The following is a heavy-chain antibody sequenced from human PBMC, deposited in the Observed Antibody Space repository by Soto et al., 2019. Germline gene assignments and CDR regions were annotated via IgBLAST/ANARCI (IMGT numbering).Heavy chain of an antibody. D-gene: IGHD6-13*01. CDR2: ISGSGDST. J-gene: IGHJ4*02. CDR1: GFTFSSYA. Sequence: EVQLLVSGGGLVQPGGSLRLSCAASGFTFSSYAMNWVRQAPGKGLEWVSVISGSGDSTYYADSVKGRFTISRDNSKNTLYLQMNSLRAEDTAVYYCARRGPGTYFDYWGQGTLVTVSS. V-gene: IGHV3-23*01. CDR3: ARRGPGTYFDY.